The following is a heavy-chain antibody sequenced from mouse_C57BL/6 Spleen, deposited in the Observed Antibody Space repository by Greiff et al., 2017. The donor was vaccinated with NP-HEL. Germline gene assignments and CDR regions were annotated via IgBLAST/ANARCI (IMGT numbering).Heavy chain of an antibody. CDR3: ASITTVVASFDY. Sequence: QVQLQQPGAELVKPGASVKMSCKASGYTFTSYWITWVKQRPGQGLEWIGDIYPGSGSTNYNEKFKSKATLTVETSSSTAYMQLSSLTSEDSAVYYCASITTVVASFDYWGQGTTLTVSS. V-gene: IGHV1-55*01. CDR1: GYTFTSYW. CDR2: IYPGSGST. J-gene: IGHJ2*01. D-gene: IGHD1-1*01.